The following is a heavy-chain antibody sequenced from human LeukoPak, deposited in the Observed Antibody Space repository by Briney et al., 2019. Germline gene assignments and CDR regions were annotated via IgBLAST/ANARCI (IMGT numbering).Heavy chain of an antibody. CDR2: ISSSGSTI. V-gene: IGHV3-11*01. J-gene: IGHJ4*02. CDR3: ARARNYYDSSGYYYPGY. D-gene: IGHD3-22*01. CDR1: GFTFSDYY. Sequence: GGSLRLSCAASGFTFSDYYMSWIRQAPGKGLEWVSYISSSGSTIYYAESVKGRFTISRDNAKNSLYLQMNSLRAEDTAVYYCARARNYYDSSGYYYPGYWGQGTLVTVSS.